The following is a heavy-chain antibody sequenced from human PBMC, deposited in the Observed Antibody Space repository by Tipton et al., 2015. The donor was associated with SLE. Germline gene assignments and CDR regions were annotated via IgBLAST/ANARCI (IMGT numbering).Heavy chain of an antibody. CDR3: ASPGYCSSTSCYTRGAFDI. V-gene: IGHV1-18*01. D-gene: IGHD2-2*02. CDR1: GYTFTSYG. J-gene: IGHJ3*02. CDR2: ISAYNGNT. Sequence: SGPEVKKPGASVKVSCKASGYTFTSYGISWVRQAPGQGLEWMGWISAYNGNTNYAQKLQGRVTMTTDTSTSTAYMELRSQRSDDTAVYYCASPGYCSSTSCYTRGAFDIWGQGTMVTVSS.